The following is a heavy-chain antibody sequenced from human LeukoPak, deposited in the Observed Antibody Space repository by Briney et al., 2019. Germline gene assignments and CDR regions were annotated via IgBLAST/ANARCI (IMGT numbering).Heavy chain of an antibody. Sequence: SETLSLTCTVSGGSISSYYWSWIRQPPGKGLEWIGEINHSGSTNYNPSLKSRVTISVDTSKNQFSLKLSSVTAADTAVYYCARVVTAIYYYHYYMDVWGKGTTVTVSS. CDR1: GGSISSYY. V-gene: IGHV4-34*01. D-gene: IGHD5-18*01. CDR3: ARVVTAIYYYHYYMDV. J-gene: IGHJ6*03. CDR2: INHSGST.